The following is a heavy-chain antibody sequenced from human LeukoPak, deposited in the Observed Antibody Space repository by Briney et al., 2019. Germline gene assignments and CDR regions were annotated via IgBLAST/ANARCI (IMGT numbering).Heavy chain of an antibody. Sequence: QPGGSLRLSCAASGFTFSTFAMHWVRLSPGKGLEWVAVISYDGSNKYYADSVKGRFTISRDNSKNTLYLQMNSLRAEDTAVYYCAREGAYCGGDCLYYFDYWGQGTLVTVSS. CDR2: ISYDGSNK. CDR1: GFTFSTFA. J-gene: IGHJ4*02. D-gene: IGHD2-21*02. CDR3: AREGAYCGGDCLYYFDY. V-gene: IGHV3-30*04.